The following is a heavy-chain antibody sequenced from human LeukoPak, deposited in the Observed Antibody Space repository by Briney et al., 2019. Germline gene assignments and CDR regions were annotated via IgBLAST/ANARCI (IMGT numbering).Heavy chain of an antibody. Sequence: GASVTVSFTASGYTFTSYYMHWVRQAPGQGLEWMGIINPSGGSTSYAQKFQGRVTMTRDTSTSTVYMELSSLRSEDTAVYYCARVDTAMVIDYWGQGTLVTVSS. CDR3: ARVDTAMVIDY. CDR1: GYTFTSYY. V-gene: IGHV1-46*01. D-gene: IGHD5-18*01. CDR2: INPSGGST. J-gene: IGHJ4*02.